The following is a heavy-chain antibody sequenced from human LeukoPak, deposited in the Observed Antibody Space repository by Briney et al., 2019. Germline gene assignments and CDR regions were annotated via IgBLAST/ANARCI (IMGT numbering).Heavy chain of an antibody. CDR2: ITRSGTTI. CDR1: GFTFSSYD. D-gene: IGHD4-17*01. V-gene: IGHV3-48*03. Sequence: PGGSLRLSCAASGFTFSSYDMNWVRQASGKGLEWVSHITRSGTTIYYADSVKGRFTISRDNAKNSLYLQMNSLRADDTAVYFCARQTTTVTQFDYWGQGTLVTVSS. J-gene: IGHJ4*02. CDR3: ARQTTTVTQFDY.